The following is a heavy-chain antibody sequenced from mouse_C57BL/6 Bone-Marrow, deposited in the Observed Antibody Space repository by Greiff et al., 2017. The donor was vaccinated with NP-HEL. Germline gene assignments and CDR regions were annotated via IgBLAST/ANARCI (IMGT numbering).Heavy chain of an antibody. V-gene: IGHV1-20*01. CDR2: INPYNGDT. CDR3: ASIRGPLYGSQYFDV. J-gene: IGHJ1*03. Sequence: VQLQQSGPELVKPGDSVKISCKASGYSFTGYFMNWVMQSHGKSLEWIGRINPYNGDTFYNQKFKGKATLTVDKSSSTAHMELRSLTSEDSAVYYCASIRGPLYGSQYFDVWGTGTTVTVSS. CDR1: GYSFTGYF. D-gene: IGHD1-1*01.